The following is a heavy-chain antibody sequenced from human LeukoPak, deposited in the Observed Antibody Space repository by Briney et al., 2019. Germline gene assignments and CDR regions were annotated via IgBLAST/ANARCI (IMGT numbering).Heavy chain of an antibody. Sequence: GGSLRLSCAASGFTFTSYWVSWVRQAPGKGLEWVANIKQDGSDKYYVDSVKGRFTISRDNAKNSLYLQMNSLRAEDTAVHYCAREWLPGSGWNFGYWGQGTLVTVSS. D-gene: IGHD5-18*01. CDR2: IKQDGSDK. J-gene: IGHJ4*02. CDR1: GFTFTSYW. V-gene: IGHV3-7*01. CDR3: AREWLPGSGWNFGY.